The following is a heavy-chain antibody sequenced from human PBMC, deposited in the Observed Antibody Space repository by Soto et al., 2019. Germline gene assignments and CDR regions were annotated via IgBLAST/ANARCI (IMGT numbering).Heavy chain of an antibody. CDR3: ARGRYYDSSGYYSTRYYYYGMDV. D-gene: IGHD3-22*01. CDR1: GGSISSSNW. J-gene: IGHJ6*02. V-gene: IGHV4-4*02. Sequence: SETLSLTCAVSGGSISSSNWWSWVRQPPGKGLEWIGEIYHSGSTNYNPSLKSRVTISVDKSKNQFSLKLSSVTAADTAVYYCARGRYYDSSGYYSTRYYYYGMDVWGQGTTVTVSS. CDR2: IYHSGST.